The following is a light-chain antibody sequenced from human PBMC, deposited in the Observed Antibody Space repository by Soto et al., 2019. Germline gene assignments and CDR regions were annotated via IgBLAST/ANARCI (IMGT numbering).Light chain of an antibody. V-gene: IGKV3-20*01. CDR2: GVS. CDR3: QHYGSSPLFT. CDR1: QRVTTNY. J-gene: IGKJ3*01. Sequence: EIVLTQSPGTLSLSPGERATLSCRASQRVTTNYLTWYQQKPGQAPKLLIYGVSNRATGIPDRFSGNGSGTDFTLTISRLEPEDFAVYYCQHYGSSPLFTFGPGTKVDIK.